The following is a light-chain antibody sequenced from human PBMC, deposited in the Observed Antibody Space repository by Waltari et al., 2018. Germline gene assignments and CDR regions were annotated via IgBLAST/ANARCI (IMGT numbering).Light chain of an antibody. J-gene: IGKJ1*01. CDR1: QSVSRTF. V-gene: IGKV3-20*01. CDR3: QHYVRLPAT. Sequence: EIVLTQSPGILSLSPGERATLACRASQSVSRTFAWSQQRPGQASRLLIYGASSRATGIPDRFSGGGSGTDFSLTISRLEPEDFAVYYCQHYVRLPATFGQGTKVEIK. CDR2: GAS.